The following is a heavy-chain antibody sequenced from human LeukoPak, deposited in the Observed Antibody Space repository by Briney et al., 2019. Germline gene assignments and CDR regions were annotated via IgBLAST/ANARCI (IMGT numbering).Heavy chain of an antibody. Sequence: ASVKVSCKASGGTFSSYAISWVRQAPGQGLEWMGGIIPIFGTANYAQKFQGRVTITADESTSTAYMELSSLRSEDTAVYYCARDLNWNYVSPHYDDAFDIWGQGTMVTVSS. J-gene: IGHJ3*02. CDR2: IIPIFGTA. CDR1: GGTFSSYA. CDR3: ARDLNWNYVSPHYDDAFDI. D-gene: IGHD1-7*01. V-gene: IGHV1-69*01.